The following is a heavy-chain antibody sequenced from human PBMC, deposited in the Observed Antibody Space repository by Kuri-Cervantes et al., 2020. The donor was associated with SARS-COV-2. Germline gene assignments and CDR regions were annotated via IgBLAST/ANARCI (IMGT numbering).Heavy chain of an antibody. V-gene: IGHV4-61*05. D-gene: IGHD2-2*01. CDR3: ARIIVVVPAASSPLARFDY. CDR1: GGSISSSSYY. Sequence: GSLRLSCTVSGGSISSSSYYWGWIRQPPGKGLEWIGYIYYSGSTNYNPSLKSRVTISVDTSKNQFSLKLSSVTAADTAVYYCARIIVVVPAASSPLARFDYWGQGTLVTVSS. CDR2: IYYSGST. J-gene: IGHJ4*02.